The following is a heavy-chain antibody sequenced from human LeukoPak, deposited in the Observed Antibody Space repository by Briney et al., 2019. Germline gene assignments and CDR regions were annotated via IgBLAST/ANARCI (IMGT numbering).Heavy chain of an antibody. Sequence: PGASVKVSCKASGYTFTSYYMHWVRQAPGQGLEWMGIINPSGGSTSYAQKFQGRVTMTRDMSTSTVYMELSSLRSEDTAVYYCARDRRFRVGANANWFDPWGQGTLVTVSS. J-gene: IGHJ5*02. CDR3: ARDRRFRVGANANWFDP. CDR1: GYTFTSYY. V-gene: IGHV1-46*01. D-gene: IGHD1-26*01. CDR2: INPSGGST.